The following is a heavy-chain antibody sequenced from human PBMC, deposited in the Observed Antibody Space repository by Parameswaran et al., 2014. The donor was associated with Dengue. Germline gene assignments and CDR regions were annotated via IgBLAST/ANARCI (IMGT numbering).Heavy chain of an antibody. D-gene: IGHD6-19*01. CDR2: INPNTGVT. V-gene: IGHV1-2*02. J-gene: IGHJ4*02. CDR3: ARDISSGWSGGAFVC. Sequence: ASVKVSCKASGYTFTGYYMHWLRQAPGQGLEWMGWINPNTGVTNYAQKFQGRVTMTKDTSITTAYMELSRLRSDDTAMYYCARDISSGWSGGAFVCWGQGTLVTVSS. CDR1: GYTFTGYY.